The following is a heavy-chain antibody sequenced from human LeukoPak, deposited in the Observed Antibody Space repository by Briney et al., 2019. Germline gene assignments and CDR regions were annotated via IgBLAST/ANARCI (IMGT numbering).Heavy chain of an antibody. CDR2: ISSNGGST. CDR3: VKALGYCSGGSCLAFDI. CDR1: GFTFSNYA. D-gene: IGHD2-15*01. J-gene: IGHJ3*02. V-gene: IGHV3-64D*06. Sequence: GGSLRLSCSASGFTFSNYAMHWVRQAPGKGLEYVSAISSNGGSTYYADSVKGRFTISRDNSKNTLYLQMSRLRAEDTAVYYCVKALGYCSGGSCLAFDIWGQGTMVTVSS.